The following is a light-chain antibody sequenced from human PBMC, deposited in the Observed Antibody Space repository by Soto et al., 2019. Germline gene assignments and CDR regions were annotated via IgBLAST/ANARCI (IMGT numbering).Light chain of an antibody. Sequence: QSVLTQPPSASGTPGQRVTISCSGGSSNIGTNAVNWYQQLPGTAPKLLIYNNNQRPSGVPDRFSGSKSGTSASLAISGLQSEYEADYYCAAWDDSRNGYVFGTGTKVTVL. J-gene: IGLJ1*01. CDR2: NNN. CDR1: SSNIGTNA. CDR3: AAWDDSRNGYV. V-gene: IGLV1-44*01.